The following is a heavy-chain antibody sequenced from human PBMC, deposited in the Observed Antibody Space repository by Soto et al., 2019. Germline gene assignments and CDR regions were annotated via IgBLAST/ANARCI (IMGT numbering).Heavy chain of an antibody. D-gene: IGHD4-17*01. J-gene: IGHJ6*03. CDR1: GFIFSDHY. V-gene: IGHV3-72*01. CDR2: ARDRTNSYRT. CDR3: VLASSSSTGTYMDV. Sequence: DVQVVESGGGLVQPGGSLRLSCTGSGFIFSDHYIDWARQAPGKGLEWIGRARDRTNSYRTAYGASVKGRFFVSRDDLKNAVYLLRNSLRSAETAGYYFVLASSSSTGTYMDVWCRGTTVIVSS.